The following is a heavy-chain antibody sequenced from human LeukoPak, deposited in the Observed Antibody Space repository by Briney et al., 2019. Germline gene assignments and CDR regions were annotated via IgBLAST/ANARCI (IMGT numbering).Heavy chain of an antibody. Sequence: GGSLRLSCAASGFTVSSNYMSWVRQAPGKGLEWVSAISGSGGSTYYADSVKGRFTISRDNSKNTLYLQMNSLRAEDTAVYYCAKQKFDYYDSSGYPYYWGQGTLVTVSS. J-gene: IGHJ4*02. CDR2: ISGSGGST. CDR3: AKQKFDYYDSSGYPYY. CDR1: GFTVSSNY. V-gene: IGHV3-23*01. D-gene: IGHD3-22*01.